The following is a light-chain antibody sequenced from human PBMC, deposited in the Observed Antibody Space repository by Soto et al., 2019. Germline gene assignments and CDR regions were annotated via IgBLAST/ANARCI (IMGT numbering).Light chain of an antibody. CDR2: DAS. CDR1: QDISNF. J-gene: IGKJ2*01. Sequence: EIVLAQPPATLSLSPGERATLSCRASQDISNFLAWYQQRPGQAPRLLIYDASNRATGIPARFSGSGSGTDFTLTIVGLEPEDFAIYYCQQRASWPPFTFGQGTKLEV. CDR3: QQRASWPPFT. V-gene: IGKV3-11*01.